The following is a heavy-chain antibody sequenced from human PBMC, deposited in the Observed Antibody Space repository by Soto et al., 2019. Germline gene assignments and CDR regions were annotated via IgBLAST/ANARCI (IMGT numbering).Heavy chain of an antibody. J-gene: IGHJ4*02. D-gene: IGHD2-8*02. CDR2: INHSGST. CDR3: ARDKITGLFDY. CDR1: GGSFSGYY. Sequence: SETLSLTCAVYGGSFSGYYWTWLRQPPGTGLEWIGEINHSGSTNYNPSLKSRVTISVDTSKNQFSPKLTSVTAADTAVYYCARDKITGLFDYWGQGTLVTAPQ. V-gene: IGHV4-34*01.